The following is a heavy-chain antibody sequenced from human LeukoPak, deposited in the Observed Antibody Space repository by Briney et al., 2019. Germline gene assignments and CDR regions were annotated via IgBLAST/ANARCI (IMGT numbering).Heavy chain of an antibody. CDR1: GGSFSGYY. J-gene: IGHJ4*02. V-gene: IGHV4-34*01. D-gene: IGHD3-10*01. CDR2: INHSGST. CDR3: ARPGQRRVRGVKGGYFDY. Sequence: KPSETLSLACAVYGGSFSGYYWSWIRQPPGKGLERIGEINHSGSTNYNPSLKSRVTISVDTSKNQFSLKLSSVTAADTAVYYCARPGQRRVRGVKGGYFDYWGQGTLVTVSS.